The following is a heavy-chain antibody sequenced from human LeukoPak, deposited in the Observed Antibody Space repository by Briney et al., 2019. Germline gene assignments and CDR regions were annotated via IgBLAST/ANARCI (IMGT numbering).Heavy chain of an antibody. CDR2: ISGSGYNT. CDR3: AKDYIGYDQDFDY. J-gene: IGHJ4*02. Sequence: GGSLRLSCAASGFTFSSYAMSWVRQAPGKGLEWVSSISGSGYNTYYANSVKGRFSISRDNSKNTLDLQMDSLRAEDTAVYYCAKDYIGYDQDFDYWGQGTLVTVSS. D-gene: IGHD2-2*01. CDR1: GFTFSSYA. V-gene: IGHV3-23*01.